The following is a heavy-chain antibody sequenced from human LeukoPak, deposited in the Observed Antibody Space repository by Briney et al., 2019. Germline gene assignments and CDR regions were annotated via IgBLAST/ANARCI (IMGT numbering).Heavy chain of an antibody. CDR1: GFTFSSYG. J-gene: IGHJ6*02. CDR3: AKGEPGPLAVAGRSYYYYGMDV. D-gene: IGHD6-19*01. CDR2: ISYDGSNK. V-gene: IGHV3-30*18. Sequence: GRSLRLSCAASGFTFSSYGMHWVRQAPGKGLEWVAVISYDGSNKYYADSVMGRFTISRDNSKNTLYLQMNSLRAEDTAVYYCAKGEPGPLAVAGRSYYYYGMDVWGQGTTVTVSS.